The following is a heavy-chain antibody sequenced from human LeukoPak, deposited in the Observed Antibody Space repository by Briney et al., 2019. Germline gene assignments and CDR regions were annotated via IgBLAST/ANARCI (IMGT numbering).Heavy chain of an antibody. J-gene: IGHJ5*02. CDR3: ARMARGVKMFDP. CDR2: INPNSGGT. D-gene: IGHD3-10*01. Sequence: ASVKVSCKASGYTXTGYYMHWVRRAPGQGLEWMGWINPNSGGTNYAQKFQGRVTMTRDTSISTAYMELSRLRSDDTAVYYCARMARGVKMFDPWGQGTLVTVSS. V-gene: IGHV1-2*02. CDR1: GYTXTGYY.